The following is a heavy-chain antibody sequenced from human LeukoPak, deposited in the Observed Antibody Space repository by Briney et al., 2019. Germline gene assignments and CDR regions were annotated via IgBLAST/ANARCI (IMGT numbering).Heavy chain of an antibody. CDR3: ARWGGSYYFDY. CDR1: GGTFSSYA. V-gene: IGHV1-69*04. D-gene: IGHD1-26*01. CDR2: IIPILGIA. J-gene: IGHJ4*02. Sequence: SVKVSCKASGGTFSSYAIIWVRQAPGQGLEWMGRIIPILGIANYAQKFQGRVTITADKSTSTAYMELSSLRSEDTAVYYCARWGGSYYFDYWGQGTLVTVSS.